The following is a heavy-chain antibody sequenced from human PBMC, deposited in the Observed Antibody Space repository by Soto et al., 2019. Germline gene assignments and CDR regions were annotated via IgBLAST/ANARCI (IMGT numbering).Heavy chain of an antibody. D-gene: IGHD3-16*02. J-gene: IGHJ4*02. Sequence: PSETLSLTCTVSGGSISSGGYYWSWIRQHPGKGLEWIGYIYYSGSTYYNPSLKSRVTISVDTSKNQFSLKLSSVTAADTAVYYCASFFTFGGVIVNAYFDYWGQGTLVTVSS. V-gene: IGHV4-31*03. CDR1: GGSISSGGYY. CDR3: ASFFTFGGVIVNAYFDY. CDR2: IYYSGST.